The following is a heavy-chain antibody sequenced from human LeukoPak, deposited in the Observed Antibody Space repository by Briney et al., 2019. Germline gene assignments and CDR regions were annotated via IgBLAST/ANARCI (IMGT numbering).Heavy chain of an antibody. CDR2: INQDGSEK. J-gene: IGHJ3*02. CDR1: GFTFSSYW. CDR3: AITHSYSLGAFDI. D-gene: IGHD4-11*01. Sequence: GGSLRLSCAGPGFTFSSYWMTWVRQAPGKGLEWVANINQDGSEKYFVASVKGRFTISRDNAKNSLYLQMNSLRAEDTAVYYCAITHSYSLGAFDIWGQGTMVTVSS. V-gene: IGHV3-7*01.